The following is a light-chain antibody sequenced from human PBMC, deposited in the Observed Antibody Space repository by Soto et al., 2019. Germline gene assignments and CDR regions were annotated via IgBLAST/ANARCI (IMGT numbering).Light chain of an antibody. CDR2: SNN. J-gene: IGLJ3*02. CDR1: SSNIGSHP. V-gene: IGLV1-44*01. CDR3: TAWDDSLNGRV. Sequence: QSVLTQPPSASGTPGQGVTISCSGSSSNIGSHPVDWYQHLPGTAPKLLIYSNNQRPSGVPDRFSGSKSGTSASLAISGRQSEDEADYYCTAWDDSLNGRVFGGGTKVTVL.